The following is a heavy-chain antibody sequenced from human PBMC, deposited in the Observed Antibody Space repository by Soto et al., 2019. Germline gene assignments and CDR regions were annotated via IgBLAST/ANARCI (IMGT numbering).Heavy chain of an antibody. CDR1: GFTFSDYY. CDR3: ARGYYDSSGYYSDY. V-gene: IGHV3-11*06. J-gene: IGHJ4*02. D-gene: IGHD3-22*01. Sequence: GGSLRLSCAASGFTFSDYYMSWIHQAPGKGLEWVSYISSSSSYTNYADSVKGRFTISRDNAKNSLYLQMNSLRAEDTAVYYCARGYYDSSGYYSDYWGQGTLVTVSS. CDR2: ISSSSSYT.